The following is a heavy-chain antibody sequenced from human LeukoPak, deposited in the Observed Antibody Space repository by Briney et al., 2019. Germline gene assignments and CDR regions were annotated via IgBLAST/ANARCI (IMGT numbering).Heavy chain of an antibody. CDR3: ATDGSGTSFPYYFES. D-gene: IGHD3-10*01. CDR2: IGSDGSKQ. CDR1: GFLFTCPG. Sequence: GGSLGLFCAASGFLFTCPGKDLARQAPGKGPGWVNIIGSDGSKQYYADSVKGRFSISRDNSRDTVSLQMNSLRLEDTAVYYCATDGSGTSFPYYFESWGQGTLVTVSS. V-gene: IGHV3-30*02. J-gene: IGHJ4*02.